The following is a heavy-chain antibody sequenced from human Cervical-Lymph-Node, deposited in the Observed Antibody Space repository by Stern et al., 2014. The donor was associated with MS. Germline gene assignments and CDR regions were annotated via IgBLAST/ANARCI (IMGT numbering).Heavy chain of an antibody. CDR1: GGSISSGADY. CDR2: IYYSGST. D-gene: IGHD3-10*01. Sequence: QVQLQESGPGLVKPSQTLSLTCTVSGGSISSGADYWNWIRQHPRKGLEWVGYIYYSGSTEYNPSLKRRVIISADTSKRQFSLKLRSVTAADTAVYYCARGRQYYYASGSSPPDAFDIWGQGTMVTVSS. CDR3: ARGRQYYYASGSSPPDAFDI. V-gene: IGHV4-31*03. J-gene: IGHJ3*02.